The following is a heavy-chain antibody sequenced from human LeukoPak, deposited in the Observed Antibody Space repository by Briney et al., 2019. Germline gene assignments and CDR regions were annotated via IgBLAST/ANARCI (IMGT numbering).Heavy chain of an antibody. Sequence: GGSLRLSCAASGFIFRTYAMHWVRQAPGKGLEYVSAIGSNGDSTYYAKSVKGRFTISRDNSKDTLHLQMGSLRAEDMAVYYCARGHHSITDWNFDLWGRGTLVTVSS. D-gene: IGHD2-2*01. CDR1: GFIFRTYA. CDR3: ARGHHSITDWNFDL. CDR2: IGSNGDST. J-gene: IGHJ2*01. V-gene: IGHV3-64*01.